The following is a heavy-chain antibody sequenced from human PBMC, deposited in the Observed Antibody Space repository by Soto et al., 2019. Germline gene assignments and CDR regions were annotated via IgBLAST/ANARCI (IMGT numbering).Heavy chain of an antibody. Sequence: QVQLVQSGAEVKKPGASVKVSCKASGYTFTDYSVHWVRQAPGQGLEWMGWINTNSGVTNFAQKFQGWVTLTRDTSVNTAYMELNRLKSDDTAVFFCAIGVSGWSPFDFWGQGTLVTVSS. J-gene: IGHJ4*02. D-gene: IGHD6-19*01. V-gene: IGHV1-2*04. CDR1: GYTFTDYS. CDR3: AIGVSGWSPFDF. CDR2: INTNSGVT.